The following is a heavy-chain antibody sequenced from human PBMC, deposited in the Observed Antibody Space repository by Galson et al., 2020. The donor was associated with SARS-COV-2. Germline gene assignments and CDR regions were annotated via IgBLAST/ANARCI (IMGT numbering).Heavy chain of an antibody. Sequence: SETLSLTCTVSGYSISSGYYWAWIRQTPGKGLEWIASRYHSGQTFYNPSLRSRVMISVDTSNNRFTLKLRSVTAADTAKYLCARGGPYGGFDYWGQGTLVNASS. CDR3: ARGGPYGGFDY. V-gene: IGHV4-38-2*02. J-gene: IGHJ4*02. D-gene: IGHD3-16*01. CDR1: GYSISSGYY. CDR2: RYHSGQT.